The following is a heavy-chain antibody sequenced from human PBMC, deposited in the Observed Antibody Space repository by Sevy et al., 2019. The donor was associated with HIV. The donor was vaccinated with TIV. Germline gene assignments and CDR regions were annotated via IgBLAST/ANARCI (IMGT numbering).Heavy chain of an antibody. CDR3: AGLIAAAGIYYYYYMDV. V-gene: IGHV1-69*06. CDR1: GGTFSSYA. J-gene: IGHJ6*03. Sequence: ASMKVSCKASGGTFSSYAISWVRQAPGQGLEWMGGIIPIFGTANYAQKFQGRVTITADKSTSTAYMELSSLRSEDTAVYYCAGLIAAAGIYYYYYMDVWGKGTTVTVSS. D-gene: IGHD6-13*01. CDR2: IIPIFGTA.